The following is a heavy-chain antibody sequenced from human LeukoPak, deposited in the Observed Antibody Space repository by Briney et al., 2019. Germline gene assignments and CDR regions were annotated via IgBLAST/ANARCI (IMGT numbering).Heavy chain of an antibody. CDR2: ISSSGSTI. V-gene: IGHV3-11*01. CDR3: AKEGAVAAVFDY. D-gene: IGHD6-19*01. CDR1: GFTFSDYY. Sequence: PGGSLRLSCAASGFTFSDYYMSWIRQAPGKGLEWVSYISSSGSTIYYADSVKGRFTISRGNAKNSLYLQMNSLRAEDTAVYYCAKEGAVAAVFDYWGQGTLVTVSS. J-gene: IGHJ4*02.